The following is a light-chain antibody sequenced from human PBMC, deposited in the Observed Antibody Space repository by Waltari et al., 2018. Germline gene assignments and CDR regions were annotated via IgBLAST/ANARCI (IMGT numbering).Light chain of an antibody. CDR1: QSIRSY. V-gene: IGKV1-39*01. Sequence: TCRESQSIRSYVNWYQQKAGKAPQLLIYGASSLQSGVPSRFSDSGSGTDFTLTIRSLQPEDFATYYCQQSLNTPRTFGQGTKVEMK. CDR2: GAS. J-gene: IGKJ1*01. CDR3: QQSLNTPRT.